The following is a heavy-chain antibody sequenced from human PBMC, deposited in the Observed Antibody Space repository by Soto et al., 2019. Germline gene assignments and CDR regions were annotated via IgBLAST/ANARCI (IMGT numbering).Heavy chain of an antibody. CDR1: GGSISSINW. J-gene: IGHJ4*02. D-gene: IGHD5-18*01. V-gene: IGHV4-4*02. CDR2: IYHSGST. Sequence: SETLCLTCAVSGGSISSINWWSWGRQPPGKGLEWIGEIYHSGSTNYNPSLKSRVTISVDKSKNQFSLKLSSVTAADTAVYYCARTVETAMHERYFDYWSQGTLDSVSS. CDR3: ARTVETAMHERYFDY.